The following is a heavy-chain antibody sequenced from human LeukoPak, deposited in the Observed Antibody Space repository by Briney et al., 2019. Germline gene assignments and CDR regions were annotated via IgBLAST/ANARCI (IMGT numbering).Heavy chain of an antibody. CDR2: ISHSGTTT. D-gene: IGHD2-15*01. CDR3: AKAPPPYCSGGSCFDAFDI. CDR1: GFTFSSYA. V-gene: IGHV3-23*01. Sequence: GASLILSCAATGFTFSSYAMSWVRQAPGKGLEWVSAISHSGTTTYYADSVKGRFTISRDNSKNTLYLQMNNLRAEDTAVYYCAKAPPPYCSGGSCFDAFDIWGQGTMVTASS. J-gene: IGHJ3*02.